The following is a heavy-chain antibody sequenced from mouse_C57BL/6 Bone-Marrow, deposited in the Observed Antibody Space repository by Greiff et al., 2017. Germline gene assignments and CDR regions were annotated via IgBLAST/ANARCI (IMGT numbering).Heavy chain of an antibody. CDR3: ARRYCSSYRYWYFDV. CDR2: ISSGSSTI. D-gene: IGHD1-1*01. CDR1: GFTFSDYG. V-gene: IGHV5-17*01. J-gene: IGHJ1*03. Sequence: EVMLVESGGGLVKPGGSLKLSCAASGFTFSDYGMHWVRQAPEKGLEWVAYISSGSSTIYYADTVKGRFTISRDNAKNPLFLQMTSLRSADTAMYYCARRYCSSYRYWYFDVWGTGTTVTVSS.